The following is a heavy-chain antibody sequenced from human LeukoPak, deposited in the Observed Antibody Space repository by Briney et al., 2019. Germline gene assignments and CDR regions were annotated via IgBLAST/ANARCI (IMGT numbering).Heavy chain of an antibody. V-gene: IGHV3-7*03. D-gene: IGHD1-26*01. CDR1: GFTFSSYW. CDR2: IKQDGSEK. CDR3: AKKAQYNGNYPLDY. J-gene: IGHJ4*02. Sequence: GGSLRLSCAASGFTFSSYWMSWVRQAPGKGLEWVANIKQDGSEKYYVDSVKGRFTISRDNSKNTLYLQMNSLRAEDTALYFCAKKAQYNGNYPLDYWGQGTLVTVSS.